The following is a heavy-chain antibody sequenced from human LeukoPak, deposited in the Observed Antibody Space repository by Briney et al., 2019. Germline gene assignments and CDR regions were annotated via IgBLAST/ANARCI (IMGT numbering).Heavy chain of an antibody. V-gene: IGHV4-61*08. CDR3: TTYYVGEGGRGH. CDR1: GDSVSSAGCH. Sequence: SETLSLTCSVSGDSVSSAGCHWSWIRQAPGKGLEWIGHSGSPSYNPSPKSRVMISIDTSKNQFSLKVSTVTAADTAVYYCTTYYVGEGGRGHWGPGTLVTVSS. D-gene: IGHD2-21*01. J-gene: IGHJ4*02. CDR2: SGSP.